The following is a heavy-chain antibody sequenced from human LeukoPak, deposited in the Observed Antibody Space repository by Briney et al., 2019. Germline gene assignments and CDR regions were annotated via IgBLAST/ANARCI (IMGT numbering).Heavy chain of an antibody. J-gene: IGHJ4*02. CDR2: ISGSGGST. Sequence: GGSLRLSCAASGFTFSSYAMSWVRQAPGKGLEWVSAISGSGGSTYYADSVKGRFTISRDNSKNTLYLQMNSLRAEDTAVYYRATPIRYFDWLPNDYWGQGTLVTVSS. D-gene: IGHD3-9*01. V-gene: IGHV3-23*01. CDR1: GFTFSSYA. CDR3: ATPIRYFDWLPNDY.